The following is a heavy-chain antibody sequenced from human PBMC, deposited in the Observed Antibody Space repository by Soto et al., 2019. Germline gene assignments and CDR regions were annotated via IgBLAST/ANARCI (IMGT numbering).Heavy chain of an antibody. CDR3: ARGYGSSPNMELRFGMDV. CDR1: GYILTGCS. J-gene: IGHJ6*02. CDR2: IDPNSGAT. Sequence: QVYLVQSGAEVRRPGASVKVSCTAFGYILTGCSLHWVRQAPGQGLEWMGWIDPNSGATNSAERFHGRVSMTRDTFISAAYLELSSLRSDDTAVYYCARGYGSSPNMELRFGMDVWGQGTTISVSS. V-gene: IGHV1-2*02. D-gene: IGHD5-18*01.